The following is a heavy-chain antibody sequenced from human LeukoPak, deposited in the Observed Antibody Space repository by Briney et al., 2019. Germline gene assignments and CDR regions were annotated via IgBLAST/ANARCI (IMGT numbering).Heavy chain of an antibody. J-gene: IGHJ4*02. CDR1: GFXFRSYG. CDR3: ARHDGSGYYYPLDQ. D-gene: IGHD3-10*01. Sequence: GGSLRLSCAASGFXFRSYGFSWVRQAPGKGLEWVSSVSSSGGITWNADSVKGRITISRDFSKNTLFLLMNSLRAEDTAIYYCARHDGSGYYYPLDQWGQGTLVTVSS. V-gene: IGHV3-23*01. CDR2: VSSSGGIT.